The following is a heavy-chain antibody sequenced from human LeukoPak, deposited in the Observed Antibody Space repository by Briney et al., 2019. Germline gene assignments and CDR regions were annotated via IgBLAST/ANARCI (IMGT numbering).Heavy chain of an antibody. V-gene: IGHV3-23*01. CDR1: GFTFSSYA. CDR2: ISGGGDTT. J-gene: IGHJ6*03. Sequence: GGSLRLSCAASGFTFSSYAMSWVRQAPGKGLEWVSSISGGGDTTYYANSMKGRFIISRDNSKNTLYLQMTSLRAEDTAVYYCAKGGGYYYYYMDVWGKGTTVTVSS. D-gene: IGHD3-10*01. CDR3: AKGGGYYYYYMDV.